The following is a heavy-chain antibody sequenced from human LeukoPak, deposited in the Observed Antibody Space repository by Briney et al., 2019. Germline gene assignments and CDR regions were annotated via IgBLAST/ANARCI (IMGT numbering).Heavy chain of an antibody. J-gene: IGHJ4*02. Sequence: GGSLRLSCAASGFTLYDFALHWVRQAPGRGLEWVAGINWNSVSISYADSVRGRFTISRDNAKNFLYLQMNSLRAEDTAVYYCARVAVEMATIKGYFDYWGQGTLVTVSS. CDR1: GFTLYDFA. CDR3: ARVAVEMATIKGYFDY. CDR2: INWNSVSI. V-gene: IGHV3-9*01. D-gene: IGHD5-24*01.